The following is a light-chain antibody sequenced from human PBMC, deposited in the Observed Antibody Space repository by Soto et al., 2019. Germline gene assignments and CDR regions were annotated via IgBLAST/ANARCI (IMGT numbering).Light chain of an antibody. CDR3: QQYGSSSLT. Sequence: EIVLTQSPGTLSLSPGERATPPCRASQSVSSSYLAWYQQKPGQAPRLLIYGASSRATGIPDRFSGSGSGTDFTLTISRLEPEDFAVYYCQQYGSSSLTFGGGTKVEIK. V-gene: IGKV3-20*01. J-gene: IGKJ4*01. CDR2: GAS. CDR1: QSVSSSY.